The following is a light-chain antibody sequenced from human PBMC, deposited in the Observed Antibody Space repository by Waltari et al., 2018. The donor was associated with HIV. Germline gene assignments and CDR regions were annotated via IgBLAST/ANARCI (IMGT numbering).Light chain of an antibody. CDR1: QSISGN. Sequence: EIVMTQSPATLSVSPGARATLSCRASQSISGNLAWYQQRRGQAPRLLIYGASTRASGIPARFSGSGFGPDFSLTISSLQSEDSALYYCQQYNHWPRTFGQGTKLEI. V-gene: IGKV3-15*01. CDR2: GAS. J-gene: IGKJ1*01. CDR3: QQYNHWPRT.